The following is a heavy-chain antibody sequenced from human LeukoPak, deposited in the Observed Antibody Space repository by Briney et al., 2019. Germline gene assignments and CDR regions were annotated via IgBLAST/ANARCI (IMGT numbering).Heavy chain of an antibody. V-gene: IGHV3-74*01. J-gene: IGHJ4*02. CDR1: GFTFTSYW. D-gene: IGHD3-22*01. Sequence: PGGSLRLSCAAPGFTFTSYWMHWVRQAPGKGLVWVSRINSDGGTRGHADSVKGRFTISRDNAKNTLYLQMNSLRAEDTAVYYCARGVYYDSSGYYNPLNFDYWGQGTLVTVSS. CDR3: ARGVYYDSSGYYNPLNFDY. CDR2: INSDGGTR.